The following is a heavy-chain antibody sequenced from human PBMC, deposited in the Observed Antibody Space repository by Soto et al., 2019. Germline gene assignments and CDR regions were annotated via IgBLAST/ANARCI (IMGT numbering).Heavy chain of an antibody. Sequence: GGSLRLSCTASGFTFSDSWMTWVRQAPGKGLEWVARIKPDESEKKYADSVRGRFSISRDNAKNSMYLQMDSLRGEDTAVYYCVRGGSNYASWGQGTLVTVSS. CDR2: IKPDESEK. D-gene: IGHD4-4*01. CDR3: VRGGSNYAS. J-gene: IGHJ5*02. CDR1: GFTFSDSW. V-gene: IGHV3-7*01.